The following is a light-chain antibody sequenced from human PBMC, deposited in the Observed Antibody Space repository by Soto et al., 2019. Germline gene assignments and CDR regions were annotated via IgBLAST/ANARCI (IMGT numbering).Light chain of an antibody. Sequence: DIVMTQSPLSLPVTPGEPASISCRSSQSLLYSNGYTYLDWYLQKPGQSPQLLIYLVSDRASGVPDRFSGSGSGTAFTLEISRVEAEDVGVYYCMQALQTPYTFGQGTKLEI. CDR2: LVS. V-gene: IGKV2-28*01. CDR1: QSLLYSNGYTY. CDR3: MQALQTPYT. J-gene: IGKJ2*01.